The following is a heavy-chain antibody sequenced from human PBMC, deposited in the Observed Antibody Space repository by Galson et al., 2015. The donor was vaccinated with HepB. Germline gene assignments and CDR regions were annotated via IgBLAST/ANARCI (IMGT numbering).Heavy chain of an antibody. D-gene: IGHD3-3*01. CDR1: GFTFSGSA. CDR2: IRSKANSYAT. V-gene: IGHV3-73*01. CDR3: TRTINYDFWSGYYGMDV. J-gene: IGHJ6*02. Sequence: SLRLSCAASGFTFSGSAMHWVRQASGKGLEWVGRIRSKANSYATAYAASVKGRFTISRDDSKNTAYLQMNSLKTEDTAVYYCTRTINYDFWSGYYGMDVWGQGTTVTVSS.